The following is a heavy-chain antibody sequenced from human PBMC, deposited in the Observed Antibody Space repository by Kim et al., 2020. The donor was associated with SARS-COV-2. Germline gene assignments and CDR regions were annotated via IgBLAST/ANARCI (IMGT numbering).Heavy chain of an antibody. Sequence: YADRVKCRITVSRDNAKNSRYLQRNSRRAEDTAIYYCARDREGAASFDYWGQGTLVTVSS. V-gene: IGHV3-11*06. J-gene: IGHJ4*02. CDR3: ARDREGAASFDY. D-gene: IGHD1-26*01.